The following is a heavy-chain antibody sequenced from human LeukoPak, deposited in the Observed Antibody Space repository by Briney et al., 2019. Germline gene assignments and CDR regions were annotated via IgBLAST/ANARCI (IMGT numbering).Heavy chain of an antibody. CDR1: GYIFNGYD. D-gene: IGHD3-22*01. V-gene: IGHV1-8*02. CDR2: VNPTFGNT. Sequence: GASVKVSCKPSGYIFNGYDINWVRQATGRGLEWMGWVNPTFGNTGYAEKFRGRVTMTSDRSMSTAYMELSSLRSEDTGVYYCARGEYTSGFSDAFDIWGQGTVVSVSP. CDR3: ARGEYTSGFSDAFDI. J-gene: IGHJ3*02.